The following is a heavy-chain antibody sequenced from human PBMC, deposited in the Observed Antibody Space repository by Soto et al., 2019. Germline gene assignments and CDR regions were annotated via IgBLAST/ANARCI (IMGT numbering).Heavy chain of an antibody. D-gene: IGHD6-6*01. J-gene: IGHJ5*02. Sequence: EVQLVESGGGLVQPGGSLRLSCAASGFTFSSYSMNWVRQAPGKGLEWVSYISSSSSTIYYADSVKGRFTISRDNAKNSLYLQMNSLRDEDTAVYYCARDVTVYSIAARPRRFDPWGQGTLVTVSS. V-gene: IGHV3-48*02. CDR2: ISSSSSTI. CDR3: ARDVTVYSIAARPRRFDP. CDR1: GFTFSSYS.